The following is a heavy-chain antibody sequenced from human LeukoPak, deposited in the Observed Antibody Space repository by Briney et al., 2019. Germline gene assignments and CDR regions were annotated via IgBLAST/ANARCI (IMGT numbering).Heavy chain of an antibody. V-gene: IGHV3-15*01. D-gene: IGHD2/OR15-2a*01. CDR1: GFTFSNAW. CDR3: TTDSISGYFDY. J-gene: IGHJ4*02. CDR2: IKSKTDGGTT. Sequence: GGSLRLSCAASGFTFSNAWMGWVRQAPGKGLEWVGRIKSKTDGGTTDYAAPVKGRFTISRDDSKNRLYLQLNSLKTEDTAVYYCTTDSISGYFDYWGQGTLVTVSS.